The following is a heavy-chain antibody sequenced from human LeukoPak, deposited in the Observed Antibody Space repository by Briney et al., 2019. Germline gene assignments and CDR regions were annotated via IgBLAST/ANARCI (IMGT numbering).Heavy chain of an antibody. CDR2: MNPNSGNT. D-gene: IGHD3-9*01. V-gene: IGHV1-8*01. CDR3: ARGLRYFDWLLHYYYYMDV. CDR1: GYTFTSYD. J-gene: IGHJ6*03. Sequence: ASVKVSCKASGYTFTSYDINWVRQATGQGLEWIVWMNPNSGNTGNAQNFQGRVTMTRNTSISTTYMELSSLRSEDTAVYYCARGLRYFDWLLHYYYYMDVWGKGTTVTVSS.